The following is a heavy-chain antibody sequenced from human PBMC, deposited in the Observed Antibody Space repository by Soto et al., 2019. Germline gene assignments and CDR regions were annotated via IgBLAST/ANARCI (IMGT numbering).Heavy chain of an antibody. CDR1: GFTFSSYA. J-gene: IGHJ4*02. CDR2: ISYDGSNK. Sequence: PGGSLRLSCAASGFTFSSYAMHWVRQAPGKGLEWVAVISYDGSNKYYADSVKGRFTISRDNSKNTLYLQMNSLRAEDTAVYYCAGDRSTVGYFDYWGQGTMVTVYS. CDR3: AGDRSTVGYFDY. V-gene: IGHV3-30-3*01. D-gene: IGHD4-4*01.